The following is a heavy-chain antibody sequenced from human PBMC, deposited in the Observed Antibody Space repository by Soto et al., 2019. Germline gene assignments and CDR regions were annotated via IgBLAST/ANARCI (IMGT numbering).Heavy chain of an antibody. D-gene: IGHD6-19*01. CDR1: GYTFTSHG. CDR2: VSAYNGNA. V-gene: IGHV1-18*04. J-gene: IGHJ4*02. Sequence: ASVKVSCKTSGYTFTSHGISWVRRAPGQGLEWMGWVSAYNGNANYAPKFQGRVTMTTDTSTNTVHMELRSLRADDTAVYYCARETIAVAFTRGGYDYWGQGTLVTVSS. CDR3: ARETIAVAFTRGGYDY.